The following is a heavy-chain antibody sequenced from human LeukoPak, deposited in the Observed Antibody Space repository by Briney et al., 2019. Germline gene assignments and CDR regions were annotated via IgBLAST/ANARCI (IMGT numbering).Heavy chain of an antibody. CDR1: GFTFSNYW. J-gene: IGHJ4*02. CDR3: AKSPYGDYNTPPDY. D-gene: IGHD4-17*01. V-gene: IGHV3-7*03. CDR2: IKQDGSET. Sequence: GGSLRLSCAASGFTFSNYWMNWVRQAPGKGLECLANIKQDGSETYYADSVKGRFTISRDNAKNSLYLQMNSLRAEDTALYYCAKSPYGDYNTPPDYWGQGTLVTVSS.